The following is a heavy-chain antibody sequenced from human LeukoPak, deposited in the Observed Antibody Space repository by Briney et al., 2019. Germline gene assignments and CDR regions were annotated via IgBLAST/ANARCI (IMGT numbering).Heavy chain of an antibody. J-gene: IGHJ4*02. V-gene: IGHV4-59*01. CDR1: GGSIDGYY. CDR2: IYYTGSA. Sequence: SETLSLTCTVSGGSIDGYYWSWIRQSPGKGLEWIGYIYYTGSAFYNPSLKSRVIISLDTSKNQLSLNLRSVTAADTAVYARVSRGIFLAADNWGQGTLVTVSS. D-gene: IGHD3-3*01. CDR3: VSRGIFLAADN.